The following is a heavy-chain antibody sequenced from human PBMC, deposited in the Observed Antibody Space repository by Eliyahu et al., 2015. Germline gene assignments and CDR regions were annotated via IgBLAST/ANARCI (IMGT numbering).Heavy chain of an antibody. Sequence: QVQLQQWGAGLLKPSETLSLTCAVYGGSFSGYYWSWIRQPPGKGLEWIGGINPSGRTNYNPSLKSRVTISVDTSKNQFSLKLSSVTAADTAVYYCARQDCSGGSCYPYYYYGMDVWGQGTTVTVSS. CDR2: INPSGRT. V-gene: IGHV4-34*01. CDR1: GGSFSGYY. CDR3: ARQDCSGGSCYPYYYYGMDV. J-gene: IGHJ6*02. D-gene: IGHD2-15*01.